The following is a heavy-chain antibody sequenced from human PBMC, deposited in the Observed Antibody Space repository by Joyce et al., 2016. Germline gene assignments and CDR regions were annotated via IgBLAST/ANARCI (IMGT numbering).Heavy chain of an antibody. CDR3: ARRSGIPAGRRPGAFDM. CDR2: ISYDGPNK. V-gene: IGHV3-30*04. CDR1: GSIFSGYA. Sequence: QEQLEESGGGVVQPGTSLRLSCTASGSIFSGYAMNWVRQAPGKGLEWVAIISYDGPNKFYADSVGGRFTISRDNYKNTLFLQRNSLTIEDAGVYYCARRSGIPAGRRPGAFDMWGQGTVVTVSS. D-gene: IGHD6-13*01. J-gene: IGHJ3*02.